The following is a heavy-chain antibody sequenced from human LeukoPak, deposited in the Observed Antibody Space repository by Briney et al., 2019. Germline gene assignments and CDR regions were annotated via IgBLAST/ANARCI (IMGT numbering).Heavy chain of an antibody. D-gene: IGHD6-19*01. V-gene: IGHV3-53*01. CDR3: ARGYSNGWFFFDY. Sequence: GGSLRLSCEAAGFTFSTYGMSWVRQAPGKGLEWVSLIYSGAGTYYADSVKGRFTISRDNSKNTLYLQMNSLRAEDTAVYYCARGYSNGWFFFDYWGQGTLVTVSS. CDR1: GFTFSTYG. CDR2: IYSGAGT. J-gene: IGHJ4*02.